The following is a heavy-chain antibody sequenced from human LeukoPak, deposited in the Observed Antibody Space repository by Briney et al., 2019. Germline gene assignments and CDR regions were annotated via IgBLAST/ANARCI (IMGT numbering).Heavy chain of an antibody. V-gene: IGHV3-48*01. CDR2: ISSSSGTI. CDR3: ARDYYDSSASATFDY. J-gene: IGHJ4*02. Sequence: PGGSLRLSCAASGFIFSNYNMNWVRQTPGKGLEWLSYISSSSGTIYYADSVKGRFTISRGNAKNSVFLEMKSLRADDTAIYFCARDYYDSSASATFDYWGRGTLVTVSS. CDR1: GFIFSNYN. D-gene: IGHD3-22*01.